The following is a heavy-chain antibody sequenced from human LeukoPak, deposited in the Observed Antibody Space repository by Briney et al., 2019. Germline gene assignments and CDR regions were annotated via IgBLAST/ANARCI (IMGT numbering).Heavy chain of an antibody. CDR1: GDSITNYY. CDR2: FYTSQST. CDR3: ARGPSMVRGVIRGIYYYYGMDV. D-gene: IGHD3-10*01. Sequence: PSETLSLTCTVSGDSITNYYWSWIRQPAGKGLEWIGRFYTSQSTDYNPSLKSRVTISVDTSKNQFSLKLSSVTAADTAVYYCARGPSMVRGVIRGIYYYYGMDVWGQGTTVTVSS. J-gene: IGHJ6*02. V-gene: IGHV4-4*07.